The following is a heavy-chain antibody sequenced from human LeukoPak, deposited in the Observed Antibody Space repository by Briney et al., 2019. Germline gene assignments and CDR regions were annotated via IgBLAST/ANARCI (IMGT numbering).Heavy chain of an antibody. Sequence: SETLSLTCAVYGGSLSGYYWSWIRQAPGKGLEWIGEINHSGSTNYNPSLKSRVTMSVDTSKNQFSLKLSSVTAADTAVYYCARVSAANWFDPWGQGTRVTVSS. D-gene: IGHD3-3*01. V-gene: IGHV4-34*01. CDR1: GGSLSGYY. J-gene: IGHJ5*02. CDR3: ARVSAANWFDP. CDR2: INHSGST.